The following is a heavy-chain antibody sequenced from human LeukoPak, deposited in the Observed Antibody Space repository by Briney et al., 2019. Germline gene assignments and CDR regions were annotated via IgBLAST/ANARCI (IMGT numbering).Heavy chain of an antibody. V-gene: IGHV3-23*01. J-gene: IGHJ4*02. CDR3: AASLPNIVVVPATKGPFGY. Sequence: PGGSLRLSCAASGFTFSNYGMNWVRQAPGKGLEWVSRISGTGGTTFYADSVKGRFTISRDNSKNTLYLQMNSLRAEDTAVYYCAASLPNIVVVPATKGPFGYWGQGALVTVSS. D-gene: IGHD2-2*01. CDR2: ISGTGGTT. CDR1: GFTFSNYG.